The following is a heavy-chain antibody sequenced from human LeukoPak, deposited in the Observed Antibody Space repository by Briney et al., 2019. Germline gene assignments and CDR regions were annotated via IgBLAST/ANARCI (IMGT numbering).Heavy chain of an antibody. J-gene: IGHJ4*02. CDR1: GFTVSSNY. CDR3: ARIVVTAISNDFDY. CDR2: IYSGGST. V-gene: IGHV3-66*01. D-gene: IGHD2-21*02. Sequence: PGGSLRLSCAASGFTVSSNYMSWVRQAPGKGLEWVSVIYSGGSTYYADSVKGRFTISRDNSKNTLYLQMNSPRAEDTAVYYCARIVVTAISNDFDYWGQGTLVTVSS.